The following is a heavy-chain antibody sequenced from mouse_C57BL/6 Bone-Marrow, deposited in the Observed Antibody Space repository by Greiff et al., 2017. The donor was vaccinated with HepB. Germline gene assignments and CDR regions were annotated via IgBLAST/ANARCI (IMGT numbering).Heavy chain of an antibody. V-gene: IGHV14-4*01. CDR2: IDPENGDT. CDR1: GFNIKDDY. Sequence: EVHLVESGAELVRPGASVKLSCTASGFNIKDDYMHWVKQRPEQGLEWIGWIDPENGDTEYASKFQGKATITADTSSNTAYLQLSSLTSEDTAVYYCTTLTTEDYWGQGTSVTVSS. J-gene: IGHJ4*01. D-gene: IGHD2-1*01. CDR3: TTLTTEDY.